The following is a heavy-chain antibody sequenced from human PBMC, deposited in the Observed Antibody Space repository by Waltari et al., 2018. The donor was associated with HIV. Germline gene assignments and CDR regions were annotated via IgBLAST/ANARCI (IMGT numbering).Heavy chain of an antibody. V-gene: IGHV3-30*01. Sequence: QVQLVEPVGGVAQPGRSMRLSCAASGFAFSCYAMHWVRQGPGKGLEWVAVISYDGSNKDYADSVKGRITISRDNSKNTLYLQMNSLRAEDTALYYCARDDFAYWGQGTLVTVSS. J-gene: IGHJ4*02. CDR1: GFAFSCYA. CDR2: ISYDGSNK. CDR3: ARDDFAY.